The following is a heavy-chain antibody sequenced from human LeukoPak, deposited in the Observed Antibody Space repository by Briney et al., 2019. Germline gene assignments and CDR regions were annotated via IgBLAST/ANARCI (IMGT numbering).Heavy chain of an antibody. CDR3: ARLRIAVAGLDAFDI. CDR2: IYYSGST. D-gene: IGHD6-19*01. V-gene: IGHV4-39*01. CDR1: GGSISSNSYY. J-gene: IGHJ3*02. Sequence: PSETLSLTCIVSGGSISSNSYYWGWIRQPPGKGREWIGIIYYSGSTYYNPSLKSRVTISLDTSKNQFSLRLSSVTAADTAVYYCARLRIAVAGLDAFDIWGQGTKVTVSA.